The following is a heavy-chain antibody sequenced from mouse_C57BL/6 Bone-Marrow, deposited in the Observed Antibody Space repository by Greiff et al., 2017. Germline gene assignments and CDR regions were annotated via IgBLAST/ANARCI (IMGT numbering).Heavy chain of an antibody. CDR3: ARSFYYGSLVAY. CDR2: INPNYGTT. Sequence: VQLQQSGAELMKPGASVKLSCKATGYTFTGYWIEWVKQRPGHGLEWIGVINPNYGTTSYNQKFKGKAPLTVDQSSSTAYMQLNSLTSEDSAVYYCARSFYYGSLVAYWGQGTLVTVSA. V-gene: IGHV1-39*01. D-gene: IGHD1-1*01. J-gene: IGHJ3*01. CDR1: GYTFTGYW.